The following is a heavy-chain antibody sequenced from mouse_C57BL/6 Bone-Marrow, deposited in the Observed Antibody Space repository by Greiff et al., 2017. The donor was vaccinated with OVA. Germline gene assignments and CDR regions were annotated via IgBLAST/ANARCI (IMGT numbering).Heavy chain of an antibody. CDR2: INYDGSST. CDR3: ARDEDGSSPWFAY. D-gene: IGHD1-1*01. J-gene: IGHJ3*01. Sequence: EVNVVESEGGLVQPGSSMKLSCTASGFTFSDYYMAWVRQVPEKGLEWVANINYDGSSTYYLDSLKSRFIISRDNAKNILYLQMSSLKSEDTATYYCARDEDGSSPWFAYWGQGTLVTVSA. CDR1: GFTFSDYY. V-gene: IGHV5-16*01.